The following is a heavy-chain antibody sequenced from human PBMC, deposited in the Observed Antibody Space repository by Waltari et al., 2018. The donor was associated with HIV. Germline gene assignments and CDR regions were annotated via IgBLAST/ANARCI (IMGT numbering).Heavy chain of an antibody. CDR3: ARHSGYDYNWFDP. Sequence: EVQLVESGGRVVRPGGSLRTSCTASRFTFDNHGTSCVRQAPGKGLEWVSGINWNGGSTGYADSVKGRFTISRDNAKNSLYLQMNSLRAEDTALYHCARHSGYDYNWFDPWGQGTLVTVSS. D-gene: IGHD5-12*01. CDR1: RFTFDNHG. CDR2: INWNGGST. V-gene: IGHV3-20*01. J-gene: IGHJ5*02.